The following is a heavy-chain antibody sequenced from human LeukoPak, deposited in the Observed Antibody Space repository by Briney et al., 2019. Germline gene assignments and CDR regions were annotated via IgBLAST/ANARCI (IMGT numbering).Heavy chain of an antibody. CDR2: IYYSGST. CDR1: GGSISSYY. CDR3: ARGPISAVAGTFSWFDP. D-gene: IGHD6-19*01. Sequence: PSETLSLTCTVSGGSISSYYWSWIRQPPGKGLEWIGYIYYSGSTNYNPSLKSRVTISVDTSKNQFSLKLSSVTAADTAVYYCARGPISAVAGTFSWFDPWGQGTLVTVSS. V-gene: IGHV4-59*12. J-gene: IGHJ5*02.